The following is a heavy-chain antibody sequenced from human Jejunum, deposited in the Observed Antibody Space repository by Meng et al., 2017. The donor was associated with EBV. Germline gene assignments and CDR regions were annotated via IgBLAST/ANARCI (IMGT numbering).Heavy chain of an antibody. J-gene: IGHJ4*02. V-gene: IGHV4-4*02. Sequence: QGQTQEWGPGLVKPSRTLSLTCAGSGGSISTDNWWSWVRQPPGKGLEYIGEIHHSGSTKYNPSLKSRVTISVDKSNNHFSLKLSSVTAADTAVYYCARDRGVEDYWGQGTLVTVSS. CDR3: ARDRGVEDY. D-gene: IGHD5-24*01. CDR1: GGSISTDNW. CDR2: IHHSGST.